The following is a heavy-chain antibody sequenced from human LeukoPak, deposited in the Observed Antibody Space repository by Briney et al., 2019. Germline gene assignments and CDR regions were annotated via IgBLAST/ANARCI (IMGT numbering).Heavy chain of an antibody. V-gene: IGHV4-61*01. J-gene: IGHJ6*02. D-gene: IGHD6-6*01. CDR2: IYYSGST. CDR1: GGSVSSGSYY. CDR3: ARDAVVAARLKYYYYGMDV. Sequence: SETLSLTCTVSGGSVSSGSYYWSWIRQLPGKGLEWIGYIYYSGSTNYNPSLKSRVTISVDTSKNQFSLKLSSVTAADTAVYYCARDAVVAARLKYYYYGMDVWGQGTTVTVSS.